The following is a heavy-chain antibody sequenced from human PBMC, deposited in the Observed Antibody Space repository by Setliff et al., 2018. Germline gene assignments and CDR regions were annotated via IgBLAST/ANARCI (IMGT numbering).Heavy chain of an antibody. D-gene: IGHD5-12*01. CDR2: IRQDGNNK. V-gene: IGHV3-30*02. CDR1: GFTFRSHG. CDR3: AKEVMGLHLSGLDY. Sequence: PGGSLRLSCAASGFTFRSHGMHWVRQAPGEGLEWVAFIRQDGNNKYYRDSVRGRFTISRDNSKTTLFLQMNSLRPEDTGIHYCAKEVMGLHLSGLDYWGQGNLVTVSS. J-gene: IGHJ4*02.